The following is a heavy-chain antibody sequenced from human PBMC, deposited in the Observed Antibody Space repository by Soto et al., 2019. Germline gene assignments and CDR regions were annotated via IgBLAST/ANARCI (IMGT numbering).Heavy chain of an antibody. CDR1: GFTFSSYA. CDR2: ISGSGGST. D-gene: IGHD1-26*01. CDR3: AKDMGWGWDAFDI. J-gene: IGHJ3*02. V-gene: IGHV3-23*01. Sequence: EVQLLESGGGLVQPGGSLRLSCAASGFTFSSYAMSWVRQAPGKGLEWVSAISGSGGSTYYADSVKGRFTISRDNSKNTLYLQMNSLGAADTAVYYCAKDMGWGWDAFDIWGQGTMVTVSS.